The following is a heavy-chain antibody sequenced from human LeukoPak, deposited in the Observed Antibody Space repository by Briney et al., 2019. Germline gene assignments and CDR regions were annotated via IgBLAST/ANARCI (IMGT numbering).Heavy chain of an antibody. J-gene: IGHJ4*02. CDR1: GGSISSSSYY. CDR2: IYYSGST. CDR3: ASDKGYSGYDLAY. Sequence: SETLSLTCTVSGGSISSSSYYWGWIRQPPGKGLEWIGSIYYSGSTDYNPSLKSRVTISVDTSKNQFSLKLSSVTAADTAVYFCASDKGYSGYDLAYWGQGTLVTVSS. V-gene: IGHV4-39*02. D-gene: IGHD5-12*01.